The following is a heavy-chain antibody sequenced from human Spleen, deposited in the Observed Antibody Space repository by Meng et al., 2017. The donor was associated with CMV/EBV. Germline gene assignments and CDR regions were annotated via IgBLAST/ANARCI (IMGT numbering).Heavy chain of an antibody. Sequence: CAGSGFTFSSYSMSWVRQAPGKGLEWVSSISSSSSYIYYADSVKGRFTISRDNAKNSLYLQMNSLRAEDTAVYYCARGAAAGNRWFDPWGQGTLVTVSS. D-gene: IGHD6-13*01. V-gene: IGHV3-21*01. CDR1: GFTFSSYS. CDR3: ARGAAAGNRWFDP. J-gene: IGHJ5*02. CDR2: ISSSSSYI.